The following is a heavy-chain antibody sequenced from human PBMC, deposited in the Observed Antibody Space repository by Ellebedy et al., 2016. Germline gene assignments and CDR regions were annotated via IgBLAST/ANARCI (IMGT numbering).Heavy chain of an antibody. D-gene: IGHD3-9*01. Sequence: GGSLRLXCAVSGVSFDEYAMHWVRQAPGKGLEWVASISWNGRSLEYADSVKGRFTISRDNSKSTLYLQMNSLRAEDTAVYYCASTTLRYFDWLLHGMDVWGQGTTVTVSS. CDR2: ISWNGRSL. CDR1: GVSFDEYA. J-gene: IGHJ6*02. CDR3: ASTTLRYFDWLLHGMDV. V-gene: IGHV3-9*01.